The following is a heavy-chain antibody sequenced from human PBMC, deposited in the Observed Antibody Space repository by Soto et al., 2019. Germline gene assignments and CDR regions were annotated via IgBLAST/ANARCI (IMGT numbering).Heavy chain of an antibody. D-gene: IGHD1-1*01. CDR2: IYYSGST. V-gene: IGHV4-31*03. CDR1: GGSISSGGYY. CDR3: ARDRAGNSIYYYYGMDV. Sequence: KPSETLSLTCTVSGGSISSGGYYWSWIRQHPGKGLEWIGYIYYSGSTYYNPSLKSRVTISVDTSKNQFSLKLSSVTAADTAVYYCARDRAGNSIYYYYGMDVWGQGTTVTVSS. J-gene: IGHJ6*02.